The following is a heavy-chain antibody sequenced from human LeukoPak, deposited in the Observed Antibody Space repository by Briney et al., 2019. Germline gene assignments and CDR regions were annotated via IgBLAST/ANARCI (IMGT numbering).Heavy chain of an antibody. CDR3: ARGSEDIVVVPAASPEFDY. CDR1: GGSVISGSYY. V-gene: IGHV4-61*01. D-gene: IGHD2-2*01. J-gene: IGHJ4*02. CDR2: IYYSGST. Sequence: SETLSLTCTVSGGSVISGSYYWSWIRQPPGKGLEWIGYIYYSGSTNYNPSLKSRVTISVDTSKNQFSLKLSSVTAADTAVYYCARGSEDIVVVPAASPEFDYWGQGTLVTVSS.